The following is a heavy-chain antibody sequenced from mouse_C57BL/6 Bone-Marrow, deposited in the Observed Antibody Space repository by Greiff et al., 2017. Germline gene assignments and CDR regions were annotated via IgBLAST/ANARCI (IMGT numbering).Heavy chain of an antibody. CDR2: ISSGGSYT. V-gene: IGHV5-6*01. Sequence: VQLKKSGGDLVKPGGSLKLSCAASGFTFSSYGMSWVRQTPDKRLEWVATISSGGSYTYYPDSVKGRFTISRDNAKNTLYLQMSSLKSEDTAMYYCARRRDYDYDALYFDYWGQGTTLTVSS. CDR3: ARRRDYDYDALYFDY. CDR1: GFTFSSYG. J-gene: IGHJ2*01. D-gene: IGHD2-4*01.